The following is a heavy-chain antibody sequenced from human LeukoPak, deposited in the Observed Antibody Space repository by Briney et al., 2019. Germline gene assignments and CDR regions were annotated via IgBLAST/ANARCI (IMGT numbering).Heavy chain of an antibody. CDR1: GYTFTSYG. Sequence: GASVKVSCKASGYTFTSYGISWVRQAPGQGLEWMGWTSVYNSNTNYAQQFQGRVTLTTDISTSTAYMELRSLRSDDTAMYHCARDMVGLAADGNWFDPWGQGTLVTVSS. CDR3: ARDMVGLAADGNWFDP. D-gene: IGHD6-13*01. J-gene: IGHJ5*02. CDR2: TSVYNSNT. V-gene: IGHV1-18*01.